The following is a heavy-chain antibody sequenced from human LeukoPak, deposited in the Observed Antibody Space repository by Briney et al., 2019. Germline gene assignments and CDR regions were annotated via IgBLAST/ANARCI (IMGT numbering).Heavy chain of an antibody. CDR3: AGHHPRNTVDF. CDR2: INHSGST. J-gene: IGHJ4*02. D-gene: IGHD2-8*02. Sequence: SETLSLTCAVYGGSFSGYYWSWIRQPPGKGLEWIGDINHSGSTNYNPSLKSRVTISLDTSKNQFSLKLSSVTAADTAVYYCAGHHPRNTVDFWGQGTLVTVSS. CDR1: GGSFSGYY. V-gene: IGHV4-34*01.